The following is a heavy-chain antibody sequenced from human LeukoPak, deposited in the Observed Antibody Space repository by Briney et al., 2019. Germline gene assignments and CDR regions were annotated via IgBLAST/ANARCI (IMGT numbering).Heavy chain of an antibody. CDR2: INPKIGDP. Sequence: ASVKVSCKASGYTFIGYYMHWVRQAPGQGLEWMGWINPKIGDPKYAQKFRGRVTLTRDTSTSTPYMELIRLRSDDTAVYYCARRMDYESRGYYFDYWGQGTLVTVSS. CDR1: GYTFIGYY. CDR3: ARRMDYESRGYYFDY. V-gene: IGHV1-2*02. J-gene: IGHJ4*02. D-gene: IGHD3-22*01.